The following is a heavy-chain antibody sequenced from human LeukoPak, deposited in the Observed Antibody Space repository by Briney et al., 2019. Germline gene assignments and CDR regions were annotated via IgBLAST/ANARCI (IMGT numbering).Heavy chain of an antibody. D-gene: IGHD3-10*01. J-gene: IGHJ4*02. CDR1: GFTFSSYA. CDR2: IHRGGNT. CDR3: ARDPGYGLGVDYGDY. V-gene: IGHV3-66*01. Sequence: PGGSLRLSCAASGFTFSSYAMSWVRQAPGKGLEWLSVIHRGGNTYYADSVKGRFTISGDSSKNTVFLQMDSLRAEDTAVYYCARDPGYGLGVDYGDYWGQGTLVTVSS.